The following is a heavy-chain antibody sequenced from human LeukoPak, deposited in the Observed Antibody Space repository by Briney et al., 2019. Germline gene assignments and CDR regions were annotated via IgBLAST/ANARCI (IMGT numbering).Heavy chain of an antibody. CDR2: IKQDGGEK. CDR1: GFTFSTYW. J-gene: IGHJ6*03. D-gene: IGHD1-26*01. CDR3: ARDPYSGNYGTYYYYYMDV. Sequence: GGSLRLSCAASGFTFSTYWMSWVRQAPGKGLEWVANIKQDGGEKYYLDSVKGRFTIPRDNAKNSLYLQMNSLGPEDTAVYYCARDPYSGNYGTYYYYYMDVWGKGTTVTISS. V-gene: IGHV3-7*01.